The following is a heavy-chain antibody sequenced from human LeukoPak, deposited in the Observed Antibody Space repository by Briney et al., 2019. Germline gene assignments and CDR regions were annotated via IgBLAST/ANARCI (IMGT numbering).Heavy chain of an antibody. Sequence: SVKVSCKASGGTFSSYAISWVRQAPGQGLEWMGGIIPIFGTANYAQKFQGRVTITTDESTSTAYMELSSLRSEDTAVYYCARGLGYCSGGSRYRGFDYWGQGTLVTVSS. CDR1: GGTFSSYA. V-gene: IGHV1-69*05. D-gene: IGHD2-15*01. CDR2: IIPIFGTA. CDR3: ARGLGYCSGGSRYRGFDY. J-gene: IGHJ4*02.